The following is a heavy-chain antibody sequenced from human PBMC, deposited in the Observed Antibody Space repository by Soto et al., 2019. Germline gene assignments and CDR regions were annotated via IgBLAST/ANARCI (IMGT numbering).Heavy chain of an antibody. CDR2: INHSGNT. Sequence: PSETLSLTCAVYGGSFSGYYWSWVRQPPGKGLEWIGEINHSGNTNYNPSLKSRVTMSVDTSKNQFSLKLSSVTAADTAMYYCARVWVGATASIFVYWCQGMLVTVSS. D-gene: IGHD1-26*01. V-gene: IGHV4-34*01. CDR3: ARVWVGATASIFVY. CDR1: GGSFSGYY. J-gene: IGHJ4*02.